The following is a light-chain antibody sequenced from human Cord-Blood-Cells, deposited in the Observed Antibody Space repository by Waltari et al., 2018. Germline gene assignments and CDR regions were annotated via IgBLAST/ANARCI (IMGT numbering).Light chain of an antibody. V-gene: IGKV3-20*01. CDR3: QQYGSSPWT. CDR1: QSVSSSY. J-gene: IGKJ1*01. CDR2: GAS. Sequence: EIVLTQSTGALSVSTGDRVTLTCRASQSVSSSYLAWYQQKPGQAPRLLIYGASSRATGIPDRFSGSGSGTDFTLTISRLEPEDFAVYYCQQYGSSPWTFGQGTKVEIK.